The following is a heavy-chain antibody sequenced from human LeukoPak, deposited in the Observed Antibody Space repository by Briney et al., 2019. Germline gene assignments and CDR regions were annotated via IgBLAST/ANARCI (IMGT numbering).Heavy chain of an antibody. CDR2: INPNSGGT. CDR3: ARALYCSSTSCLLLYYYYGMDV. J-gene: IGHJ6*02. V-gene: IGHV1-2*02. D-gene: IGHD2-2*01. CDR1: GYTFTGYY. Sequence: GASVKVSCKASGYTFTGYYMHWVRQAPGQGLEWMGWINPNSGGTNYAQKFQGRVTMTRDTSISTAYMELSRLRSDDTAVYYCARALYCSSTSCLLLYYYYGMDVWGQGTTVTVSS.